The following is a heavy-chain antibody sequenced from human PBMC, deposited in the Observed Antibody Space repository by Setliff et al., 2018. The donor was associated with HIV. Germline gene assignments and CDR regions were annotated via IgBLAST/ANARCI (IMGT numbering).Heavy chain of an antibody. Sequence: ASVKVSCKASGYIFTNYGISWVRQAPGQCLEWMGWITGYNGNTNYAETFQGRVTMTIATSTRTSYLELRSLRSDDTSVYYCAIVGPESLPYTWDDEGATFDIWGQGTMVTVSS. J-gene: IGHJ3*02. CDR1: GYIFTNYG. V-gene: IGHV1-18*01. CDR2: ITGYNGNT. D-gene: IGHD1-1*01. CDR3: AIVGPESLPYTWDDEGATFDI.